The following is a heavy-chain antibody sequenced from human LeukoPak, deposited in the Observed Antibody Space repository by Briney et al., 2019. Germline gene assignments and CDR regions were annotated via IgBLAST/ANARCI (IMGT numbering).Heavy chain of an antibody. Sequence: SETLSLTCTVSGGSVSSSIYYWSWIRQPPGKGLEWIGSINYSGSTNYNPSLKSRVTISVDTSKNQFSLRLTSVTAADTAVYYCARCARYCGGDCYPDGFDIWGQGTMVTPSA. CDR1: GGSVSSSIYY. D-gene: IGHD2-21*02. V-gene: IGHV4-61*01. CDR2: INYSGST. J-gene: IGHJ3*02. CDR3: ARCARYCGGDCYPDGFDI.